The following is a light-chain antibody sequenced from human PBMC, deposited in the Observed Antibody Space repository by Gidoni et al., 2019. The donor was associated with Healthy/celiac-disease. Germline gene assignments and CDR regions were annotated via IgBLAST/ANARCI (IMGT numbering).Light chain of an antibody. V-gene: IGKV3-15*01. J-gene: IGKJ2*01. Sequence: EIVVTQSPATLSVSPGDRVTLSCRASQIFSSNLAWYQQKPGQAPRLLISGASTRATGIPARFSGSGSGTEFTLTISSLQSEDFAVYYCQQYHDLYTFGQGTKLEIK. CDR3: QQYHDLYT. CDR2: GAS. CDR1: QIFSSN.